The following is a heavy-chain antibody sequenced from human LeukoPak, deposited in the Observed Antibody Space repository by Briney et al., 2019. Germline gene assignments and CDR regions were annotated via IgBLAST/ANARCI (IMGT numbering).Heavy chain of an antibody. D-gene: IGHD5-18*01. CDR3: ARVNSVRGYSYGYFDY. V-gene: IGHV4-59*01. Sequence: SETLPLTCTVSGGSISSYYWSWIRQPPGKGLEWIGYIYYSGSTNYNPSLKSRVTISVDTSKNQFSLKLSSVTAADTAVYYCARVNSVRGYSYGYFDYWGQGTLVTVSS. CDR1: GGSISSYY. J-gene: IGHJ4*02. CDR2: IYYSGST.